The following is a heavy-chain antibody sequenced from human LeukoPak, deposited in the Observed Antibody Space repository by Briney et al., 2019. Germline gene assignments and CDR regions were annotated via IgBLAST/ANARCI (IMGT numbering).Heavy chain of an antibody. CDR1: GFTFGDYA. Sequence: GGSLRLSCTASGFTFGDYAMSWVRQAPGKGLEWVGFIRSKAYGGTTEYAAFVKGRFTISRDDSKSIAYLQMNNLKSEDTAVYYCSRSYSGSYMYYFDYWGQGTQVTVSS. V-gene: IGHV3-49*04. D-gene: IGHD1-26*01. CDR2: IRSKAYGGTT. CDR3: SRSYSGSYMYYFDY. J-gene: IGHJ4*02.